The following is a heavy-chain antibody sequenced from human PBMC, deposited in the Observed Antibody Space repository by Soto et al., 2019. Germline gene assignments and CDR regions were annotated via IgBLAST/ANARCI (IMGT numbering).Heavy chain of an antibody. J-gene: IGHJ5*02. CDR1: GYSLSGYY. CDR2: INPNSGGT. V-gene: IGHV1-2*02. D-gene: IGHD6-13*01. CDR3: ARGWGIAAPGPNWFDP. Sequence: GASVKVSCKASGYSLSGYYLHWVRQAPGQGPEWMGWINPNSGGTKYVQKFQGRVTMTRDTSISTVNLELSRLRSDDTAVYSCARGWGIAAPGPNWFDPWGQGTLVTVS.